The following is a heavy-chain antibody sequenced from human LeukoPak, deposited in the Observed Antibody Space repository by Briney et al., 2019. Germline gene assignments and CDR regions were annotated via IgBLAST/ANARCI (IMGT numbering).Heavy chain of an antibody. J-gene: IGHJ5*02. V-gene: IGHV1-69*13. CDR2: IIPIFGTA. Sequence: GASVKVSCKASGGTFSSYAISWVRQAPGQGLEWMGGIIPIFGTANYAQKFQGRVTITADESTSTAYMELSRLRSNDTAVYYCARDEDSSSWYPPEFHWFDPWGQGTLVTVSS. D-gene: IGHD6-13*01. CDR3: ARDEDSSSWYPPEFHWFDP. CDR1: GGTFSSYA.